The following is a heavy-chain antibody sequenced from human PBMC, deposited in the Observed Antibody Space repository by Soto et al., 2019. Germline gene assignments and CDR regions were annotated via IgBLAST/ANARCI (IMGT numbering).Heavy chain of an antibody. CDR1: GFTFSDYA. CDR3: ARGPIGDAAMVTNYFDY. D-gene: IGHD5-18*01. J-gene: IGHJ4*02. Sequence: GGSLRLSCAASGFTFSDYAIHWVRQAPDKGLEWVAVLSYDSNNRHYADSVKGRFTISRDNSKNTLFLQLNSLRTEDTAVYFCARGPIGDAAMVTNYFDYWGQGTLVTVSS. V-gene: IGHV3-30-3*01. CDR2: LSYDSNNR.